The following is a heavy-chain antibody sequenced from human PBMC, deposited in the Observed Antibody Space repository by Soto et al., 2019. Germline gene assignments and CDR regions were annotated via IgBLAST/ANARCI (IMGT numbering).Heavy chain of an antibody. J-gene: IGHJ4*02. CDR3: ASPEYSNPHYPHPADY. D-gene: IGHD6-6*01. V-gene: IGHV1-69*06. CDR1: GGTFISYA. CDR2: IIPIFGAA. Sequence: SVKVSCKASGGTFISYAISWVRQAPGQGLEWMGGIIPIFGAANYAQKFQGRVTITADKSTSTAYMELSSLRSEDTAVYYCASPEYSNPHYPHPADYWGQGTLVTVSS.